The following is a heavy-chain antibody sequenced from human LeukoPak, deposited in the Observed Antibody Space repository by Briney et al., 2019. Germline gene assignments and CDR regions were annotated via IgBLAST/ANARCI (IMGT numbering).Heavy chain of an antibody. V-gene: IGHV4-39*07. J-gene: IGHJ4*02. Sequence: SETLSLTCTVSGGSISSSSYYWGWIRQPPGKGLEWIGSIYYSGSTYYNPSLKSRVTISVDTSKNQFSLKLSSVTAADTAVYYCASFGGIVGSHRAYWGQGTLVTVSS. CDR3: ASFGGIVGSHRAY. D-gene: IGHD1-26*01. CDR2: IYYSGST. CDR1: GGSISSSSYY.